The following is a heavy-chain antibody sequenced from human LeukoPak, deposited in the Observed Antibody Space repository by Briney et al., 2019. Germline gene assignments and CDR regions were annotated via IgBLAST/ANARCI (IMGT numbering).Heavy chain of an antibody. J-gene: IGHJ4*02. D-gene: IGHD5-18*01. CDR1: SFTFSSYN. V-gene: IGHV3-21*04. CDR2: ISSSGSYI. Sequence: GGSLRLSCAASSFTFSSYNMNWVRQAPGKGLEWVSSISSSGSYINYRDSVKGRFTISRDNAENSLYLEMTSLRAEDTAVYYCASMEVDTAMDAQLGYFDYWGQGTLVTVSS. CDR3: ASMEVDTAMDAQLGYFDY.